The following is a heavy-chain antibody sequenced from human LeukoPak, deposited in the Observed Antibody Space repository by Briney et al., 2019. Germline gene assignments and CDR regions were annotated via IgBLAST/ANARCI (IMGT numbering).Heavy chain of an antibody. CDR3: ARVVPAAIRGVYYYYYMDV. CDR2: IYTSGST. J-gene: IGHJ6*03. CDR1: GGSISSYL. V-gene: IGHV4-4*07. D-gene: IGHD2-2*01. Sequence: SETLSLTCTVSGGSISSYLWSWIRQPAGKRLEYIGRIYTSGSTIYNPSLKSRVAISVDTSKNQFSLKLSSVTAADTAVYYCARVVPAAIRGVYYYYYMDVWGKGTTVTVSS.